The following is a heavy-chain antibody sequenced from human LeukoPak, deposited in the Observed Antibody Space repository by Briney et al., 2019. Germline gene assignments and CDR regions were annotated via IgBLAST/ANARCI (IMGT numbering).Heavy chain of an antibody. CDR2: MNPNSGNT. CDR1: GYTFTSYD. CDR3: ARDGPYRHYYGSGSYNHFDY. V-gene: IGHV1-8*01. J-gene: IGHJ4*02. Sequence: ASVKVSCKASGYTFTSYDINWVRQATGQGLEWMGWMNPNSGNTGYAQKFQGRVTMTRNTSISTAYMELSSLRSEDTAVYYCARDGPYRHYYGSGSYNHFDYWGQGTLVTVSS. D-gene: IGHD3-10*01.